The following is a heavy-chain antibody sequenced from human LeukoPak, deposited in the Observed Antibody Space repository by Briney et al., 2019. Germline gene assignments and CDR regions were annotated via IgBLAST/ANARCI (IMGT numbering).Heavy chain of an antibody. CDR1: GYTMNSGYY. CDR3: ARGPAYSWLRSGSVCFFDF. Sequence: SETLSLTCNVSGYTMNSGYYWSWIRQTPGNGLEWIGETTHSGSTDYNPSLKSRVSVSDDTSKNQFSLRLTSVTAADTAVYYCARGPAYSWLRSGSVCFFDFWGQGVLVTVSS. CDR2: TTHSGST. V-gene: IGHV4-34*01. J-gene: IGHJ4*02. D-gene: IGHD3-10*01.